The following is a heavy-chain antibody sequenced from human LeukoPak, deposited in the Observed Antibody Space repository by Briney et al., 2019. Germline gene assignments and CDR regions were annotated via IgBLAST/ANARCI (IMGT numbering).Heavy chain of an antibody. CDR2: MNPNSGNT. D-gene: IGHD3-22*01. J-gene: IGHJ6*02. CDR1: GYTFTSYD. CDR3: ARRSSRLLYYYYGMGV. V-gene: IGHV1-8*01. Sequence: ASVKVSCKASGYTFTSYDINWVRQATGQGLEWMGWMNPNSGNTGYAQKFQGRVTMTRNTSISTAYMELSSLRSEDTAVYYCARRSSRLLYYYYGMGVWGQGTTVTVSS.